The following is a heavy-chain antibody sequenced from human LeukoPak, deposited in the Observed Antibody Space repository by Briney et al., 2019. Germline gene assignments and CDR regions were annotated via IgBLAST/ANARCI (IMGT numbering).Heavy chain of an antibody. CDR3: VTGGHYFGT. D-gene: IGHD3-10*01. CDR1: GFTFGNAW. J-gene: IGHJ5*02. V-gene: IGHV3-15*01. Sequence: PGGSLRLSCAASGFTFGNAWMSWVRQAPEKGLEWVGHIKSQTDGGTTDYTAPVKGRFTISRDDSINTLYLQMNSLKTDDTAVYHCVTGGHYFGTWGQGTLVTVSP. CDR2: IKSQTDGGTT.